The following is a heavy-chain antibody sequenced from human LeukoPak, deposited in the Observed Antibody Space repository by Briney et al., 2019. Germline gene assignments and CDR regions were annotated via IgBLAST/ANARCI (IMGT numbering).Heavy chain of an antibody. CDR2: INRGGIT. CDR1: GGSLSGYY. D-gene: IGHD2-2*01. CDR3: ARGEDCGSSSCYWFDP. Sequence: SETLSLTCAVYGGSLSGYYWSWIRQSPGKGLEWIGEINRGGITKYNPSLKSRVTISPGTSYNQFSLKLTSVTAADTAMYYCARGEDCGSSSCYWFDPWGQGTLVTVSS. J-gene: IGHJ5*02. V-gene: IGHV4-34*01.